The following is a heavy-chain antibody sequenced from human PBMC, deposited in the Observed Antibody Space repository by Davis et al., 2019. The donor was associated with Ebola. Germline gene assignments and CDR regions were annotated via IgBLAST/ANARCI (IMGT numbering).Heavy chain of an antibody. D-gene: IGHD2-21*02. J-gene: IGHJ4*02. CDR1: GGTFSSYA. V-gene: IGHV1-69*04. CDR3: ARDNSGDWNDGSLYF. CDR2: VIPILGIA. Sequence: SVKVSCKASGGTFSSYAISWVRQAPGQGLECLGRVIPILGIAKYPPKFQPRFTITADKSTGTAYMELRSLRSEDTAIYYCARDNSGDWNDGSLYFWGQGTLVTVSS.